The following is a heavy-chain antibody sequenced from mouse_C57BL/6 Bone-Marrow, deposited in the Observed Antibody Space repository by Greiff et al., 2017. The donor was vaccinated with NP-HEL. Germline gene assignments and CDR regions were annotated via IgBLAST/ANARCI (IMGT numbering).Heavy chain of an antibody. CDR1: GYTFTSYW. CDR3: ARRGYYDYDGYWYFDV. Sequence: QVQLKQPGAELVRPGSSVKLSCKASGYTFTSYWMHWVKQRPIQGLEWIGNIDPSDSETHYNQKFKDKATLTVDKSSSTAYMQLSSLTSEDSAVYYCARRGYYDYDGYWYFDVWGTGTTVTVSS. V-gene: IGHV1-52*01. CDR2: IDPSDSET. J-gene: IGHJ1*03. D-gene: IGHD2-4*01.